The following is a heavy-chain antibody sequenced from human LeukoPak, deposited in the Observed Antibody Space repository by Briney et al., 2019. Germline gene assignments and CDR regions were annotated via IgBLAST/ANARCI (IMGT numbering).Heavy chain of an antibody. J-gene: IGHJ4*02. CDR2: IIPILGIA. V-gene: IGHV1-69*04. D-gene: IGHD3-22*01. CDR1: GGTFSSYA. CDR3: ARDTGYYYDSSGYFY. Sequence: SVKVSCKASGGTFSSYAISWVRQAPGQGLELMGRIIPILGIANYAQKFQGRVTITADKSTSTASMELSSLRSEDTAVYYCARDTGYYYDSSGYFYWGQGTLVTVSS.